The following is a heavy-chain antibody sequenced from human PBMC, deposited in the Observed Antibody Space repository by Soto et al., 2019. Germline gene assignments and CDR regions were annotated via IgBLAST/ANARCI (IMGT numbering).Heavy chain of an antibody. CDR1: GFTFISYG. V-gene: IGHV3-33*01. Sequence: QVQLVESGGGVVQPGRSLRLSCAASGFTFISYGMHWVRQAPGKGLEWVAVIWYDGSNKYYADSVKGRFTISRDNSKNTLYLQMNSLRAEDTAVYYCARGRYSSSSGVGDYYYGMDVWGQGTTVTVSS. D-gene: IGHD6-6*01. CDR3: ARGRYSSSSGVGDYYYGMDV. CDR2: IWYDGSNK. J-gene: IGHJ6*02.